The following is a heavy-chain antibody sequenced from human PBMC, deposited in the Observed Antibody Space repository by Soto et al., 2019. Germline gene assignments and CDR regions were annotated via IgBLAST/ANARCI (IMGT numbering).Heavy chain of an antibody. D-gene: IGHD1-1*01. CDR2: INSDGRTA. V-gene: IGHV3-74*01. Sequence: GGSLRLSCAASGFTFSSYWMHWVRQAPGKGLLWVSRINSDGRTANYADSVQGRFTISXXXAXXTXXLXXNXXRAXDTAVYYCTRGTRYSAVDIWGQGTTVTVSS. CDR3: TRGTRYSAVDI. CDR1: GFTFSSYW. J-gene: IGHJ6*02.